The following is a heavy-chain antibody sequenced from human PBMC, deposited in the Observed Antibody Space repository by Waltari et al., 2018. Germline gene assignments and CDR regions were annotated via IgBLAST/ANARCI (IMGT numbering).Heavy chain of an antibody. V-gene: IGHV3-15*01. D-gene: IGHD3-10*01. J-gene: IGHJ5*02. CDR2: IKSKTNGGTA. Sequence: HLVESGGGLLKPGGCLVLACAASGPLCAALWMTWLRRAPGKGLEWVGRIKSKTNGGTADYAAPVKGRFTISRDDSKNMVYLQMNSLKTEDTAVYYCVGSRNHDWFDPCGQGTLVTVSS. CDR3: VGSRNHDWFDP. CDR1: GPLCAALW.